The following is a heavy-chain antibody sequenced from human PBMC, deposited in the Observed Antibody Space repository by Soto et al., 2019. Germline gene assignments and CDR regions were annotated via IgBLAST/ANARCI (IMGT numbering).Heavy chain of an antibody. CDR1: GFTFSDYY. D-gene: IGHD6-6*01. V-gene: IGHV3-11*01. Sequence: QVQLVESGGGLVKPGGSLRLSCAASGFTFSDYYMSWIRQAPGKGLEWVSYISSSGSTMYYADAVKGQFTISRDNAKNFLNVQTNSLRAEDTAVYYCAKDGNARIASRPGYMDVWGKGTTVTVSS. CDR3: AKDGNARIASRPGYMDV. CDR2: ISSSGSTM. J-gene: IGHJ6*03.